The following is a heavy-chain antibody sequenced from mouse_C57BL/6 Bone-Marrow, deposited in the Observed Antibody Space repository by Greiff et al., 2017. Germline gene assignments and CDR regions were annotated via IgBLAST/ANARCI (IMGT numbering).Heavy chain of an antibody. CDR3: ARDYYGRDFDY. D-gene: IGHD1-1*01. CDR2: ISDGGSYT. V-gene: IGHV5-4*01. CDR1: GFTFSSYA. J-gene: IGHJ2*01. Sequence: EVHLVESGGGLVKPGGSLKLSCAASGFTFSSYAMSWVRQTPEKRLEWVATISDGGSYTYYPDNVKGRFTISRDNAKNNLYLQMSHLKSEDTAMYYCARDYYGRDFDYWGQGTTLTVSS.